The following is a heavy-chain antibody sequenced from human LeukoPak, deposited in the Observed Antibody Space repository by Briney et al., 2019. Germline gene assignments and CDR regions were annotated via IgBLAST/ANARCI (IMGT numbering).Heavy chain of an antibody. CDR1: GFTFSSYG. D-gene: IGHD1-26*01. CDR2: IRYDGSNK. V-gene: IGHV3-30*02. J-gene: IGHJ4*02. CDR3: AKDGWGKPVGIVGATYYYFDY. Sequence: GGSLRLSCAASGFTFSSYGMHWVRQAPGKGLEWVAFIRYDGSNKYYADSVKGRFTISRDNSKNTLYLQMNSLRAEDTAVYYCAKDGWGKPVGIVGATYYYFDYWGQGTLVTVSS.